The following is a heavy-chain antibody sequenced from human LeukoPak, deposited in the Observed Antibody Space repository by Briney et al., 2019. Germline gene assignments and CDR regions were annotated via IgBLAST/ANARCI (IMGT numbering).Heavy chain of an antibody. V-gene: IGHV4-59*01. D-gene: IGHD4-17*01. CDR1: GGSISSYY. CDR2: ISYSENT. J-gene: IGHJ4*02. Sequence: SETLSLTCTVSGGSISSYYWSWIRQPPGKGLEWLGYISYSENTNYNPPLKSRVTISVDTSKNQFSLKLSSVTAADTAVYYCARDRDYGDYRKFDYWGQGTLVTVSS. CDR3: ARDRDYGDYRKFDY.